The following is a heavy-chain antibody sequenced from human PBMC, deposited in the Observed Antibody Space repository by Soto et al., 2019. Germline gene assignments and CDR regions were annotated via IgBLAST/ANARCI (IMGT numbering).Heavy chain of an antibody. D-gene: IGHD3-10*01. J-gene: IGHJ4*02. CDR3: TPETWSMVQTNSDY. Sequence: EVQLVESGGELVEPGGSLRLSCTTSGFTFANACMSWVRQAPGRGLEWVGRIQSRYNGGATDYAAPVKGRFTISRDDSKSTLLLQMSGLTTEDTPVYYCTPETWSMVQTNSDYWGQGTLVTVSS. CDR2: IQSRYNGGAT. V-gene: IGHV3-15*01. CDR1: GFTFANAC.